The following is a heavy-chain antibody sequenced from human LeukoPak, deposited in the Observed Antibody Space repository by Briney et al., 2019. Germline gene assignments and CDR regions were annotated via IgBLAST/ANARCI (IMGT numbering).Heavy chain of an antibody. D-gene: IGHD5-18*01. J-gene: IGHJ6*02. CDR3: ARVRLWDRETSYYYGMDV. CDR1: GFSFRYYT. Sequence: GGSLRLSCTASGFSFRYYTLSWVHQAPGQGREGVGFMRNQVYGGTTQYAASVEGRFTISRDDSKSIAYLQMNSLKGEDTAVYYCARVRLWDRETSYYYGMDVWGQGTTVTVSS. V-gene: IGHV3-49*04. CDR2: MRNQVYGGTT.